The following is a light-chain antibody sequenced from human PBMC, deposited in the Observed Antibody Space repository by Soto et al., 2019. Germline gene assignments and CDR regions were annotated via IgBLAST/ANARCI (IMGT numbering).Light chain of an antibody. CDR3: QQSYRTRWT. CDR2: AAS. J-gene: IGKJ1*01. Sequence: DIQMTQSPSSLSASVGDRVTITCRASQSISSYLNWYQQKPGKAPKLLIYAASSLQSGVPSRFSGSGSGTDFTLTISSLQPEDFATYYCQQSYRTRWTFGQGTTVDI. CDR1: QSISSY. V-gene: IGKV1-39*01.